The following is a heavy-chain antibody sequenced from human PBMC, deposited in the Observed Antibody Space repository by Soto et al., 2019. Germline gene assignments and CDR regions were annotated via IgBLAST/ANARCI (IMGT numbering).Heavy chain of an antibody. D-gene: IGHD3-9*01. CDR2: IVVGSGNT. J-gene: IGHJ4*02. CDR3: AASYDILTPLDY. CDR1: GFTFTSSA. Sequence: SVKVSCKASGFTFTSSAMQWVRQARGQRLEWIGWIVVGSGNTNYARKFQERVTITRDMSTSTAYMELSSLRSEDTAVYYCAASYDILTPLDYWGQGTLVTVSS. V-gene: IGHV1-58*02.